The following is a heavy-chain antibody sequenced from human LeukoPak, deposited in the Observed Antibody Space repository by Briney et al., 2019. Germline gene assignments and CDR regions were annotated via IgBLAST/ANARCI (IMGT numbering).Heavy chain of an antibody. D-gene: IGHD2-2*01. CDR3: ARQGRYCSSTSCYDPWGYNWFDP. V-gene: IGHV4-39*01. Sequence: ASETLSLTCTVSGGSISSSSYYWGWIRQPPGKGLEWIGSIYYSGSTDYNPSLESRVTISVDTSKNQFSLKLSSVTAADTAVYYCARQGRYCSSTSCYDPWGYNWFDPWGQGTLVTVSS. CDR1: GGSISSSSYY. J-gene: IGHJ5*02. CDR2: IYYSGST.